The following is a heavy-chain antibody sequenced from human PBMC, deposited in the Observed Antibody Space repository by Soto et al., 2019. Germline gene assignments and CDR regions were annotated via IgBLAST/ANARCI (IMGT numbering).Heavy chain of an antibody. CDR3: ARFPRVLGYCSSTSCYYYMDV. J-gene: IGHJ6*03. Sequence: SETLSLTCAVSSGSISSSNWWSWVRQPPGKGLEWIGEIYHSGSTNYNPSLKSRVTISVDKSKNQFSLKLSSVTAADTAVYYCARFPRVLGYCSSTSCYYYMDVWGKGTTVTVSS. D-gene: IGHD2-2*01. V-gene: IGHV4-4*02. CDR2: IYHSGST. CDR1: SGSISSSNW.